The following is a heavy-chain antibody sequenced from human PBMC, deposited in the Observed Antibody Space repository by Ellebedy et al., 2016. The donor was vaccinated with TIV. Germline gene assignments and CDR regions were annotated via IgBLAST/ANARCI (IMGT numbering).Heavy chain of an antibody. CDR1: GGTFSSYA. CDR3: ARPSPSLDYYGMDV. CDR2: INTNTGNP. Sequence: ASVKVSCKASGGTFSSYAISWVRQAPGQGLEWMGWINTNTGNPTYAQGFTGRFVFSLDTSVSTAYLQISSLKAEDTAVYYCARPSPSLDYYGMDVWGQGTTVTVSS. J-gene: IGHJ6*02. V-gene: IGHV7-4-1*02.